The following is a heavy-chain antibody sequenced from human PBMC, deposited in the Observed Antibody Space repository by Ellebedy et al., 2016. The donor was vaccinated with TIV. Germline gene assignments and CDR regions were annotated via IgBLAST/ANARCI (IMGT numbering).Heavy chain of an antibody. CDR2: IGSDSGGI. CDR3: AKYFAVGIARYFDY. J-gene: IGHJ4*02. Sequence: GESLKISXVASGFTFKNYAMVWVRQTPGKGLEWVSVIGSDSGGIRYAESVKGRFSISRDNSANTLYLQMNSLRVEDTALFYCAKYFAVGIARYFDYWGQGSLVTVSS. D-gene: IGHD1-26*01. V-gene: IGHV3-23*01. CDR1: GFTFKNYA.